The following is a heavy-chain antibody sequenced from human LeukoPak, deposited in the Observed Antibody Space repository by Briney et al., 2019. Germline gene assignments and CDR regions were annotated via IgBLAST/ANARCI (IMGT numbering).Heavy chain of an antibody. Sequence: GGSLRLSCAASGFTVSSNYMSWVRKGQGKGLEWVSVMYSGGSTYYADSVKRRITISRDNSKNTLYLQMNSLRAEDTVFFYWARAYDILTGYYYFDYWGQGTLVTVSS. CDR3: ARAYDILTGYYYFDY. D-gene: IGHD3-9*01. CDR1: GFTVSSNY. CDR2: MYSGGST. V-gene: IGHV3-66*01. J-gene: IGHJ4*02.